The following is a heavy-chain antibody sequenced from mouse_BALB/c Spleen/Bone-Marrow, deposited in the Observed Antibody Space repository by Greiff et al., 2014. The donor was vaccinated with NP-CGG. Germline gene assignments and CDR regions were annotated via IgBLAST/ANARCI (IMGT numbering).Heavy chain of an antibody. V-gene: IGHV1-85*01. CDR2: IFPGDSTT. CDR3: VRSRLRDWYFDV. J-gene: IGHJ1*01. Sequence: VQLQQSGVELVKPGASVKLFCKASGNTFTSYDVNWVRQRPEQGLEWIGWIFPGDSTTKYNEKFKGKATLSTDKSSSTVHMQLGRLTSEDSAVYFCVRSRLRDWYFDVWGAGTTVTISS. D-gene: IGHD1-2*01. CDR1: GNTFTSYD.